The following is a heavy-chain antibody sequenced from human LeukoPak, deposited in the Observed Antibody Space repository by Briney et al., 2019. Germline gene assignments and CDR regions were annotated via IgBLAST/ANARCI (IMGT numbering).Heavy chain of an antibody. J-gene: IGHJ4*02. CDR2: MWDDGTNE. Sequence: PGGSLRLSCTASGFNFGIYGMHWVRQAPGKGLEWVAVMWDDGTNEYYVESVKGRFTISRDNGKRTLYLQMNSLRVEDTAVYYCARESYCGGDCYLAPFDYWGQGTLVTVSS. V-gene: IGHV3-33*01. CDR1: GFNFGIYG. D-gene: IGHD2-21*01. CDR3: ARESYCGGDCYLAPFDY.